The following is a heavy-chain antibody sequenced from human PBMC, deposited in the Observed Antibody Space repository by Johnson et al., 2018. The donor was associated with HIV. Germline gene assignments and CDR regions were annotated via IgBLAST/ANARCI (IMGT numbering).Heavy chain of an antibody. CDR1: GFSLSNYW. D-gene: IGHD1-26*01. J-gene: IGHJ3*02. Sequence: VQLVESGGGLVQTGGSLRLSCAASGFSLSNYWMSWVRQAPGKGLEWVANIKQDGTNKYYADSVKGRLTISRDRSKNTLYLQMNSLRAEDTALYYCARASAATKGNAFDIWGQGTMVTVSS. CDR3: ARASAATKGNAFDI. V-gene: IGHV3-7*03. CDR2: IKQDGTNK.